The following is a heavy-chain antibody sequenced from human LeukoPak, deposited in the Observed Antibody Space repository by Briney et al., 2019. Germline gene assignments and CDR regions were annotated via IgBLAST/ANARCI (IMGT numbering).Heavy chain of an antibody. V-gene: IGHV3-23*01. D-gene: IGHD5-18*01. CDR3: AKASLGYSYGYYAFDI. J-gene: IGHJ3*02. CDR2: ISGSGGST. CDR1: GFTFSSYA. Sequence: GGSLRLSCAASGFTFSSYAMSWVRQAPGKGLEWVCAISGSGGSTYYADSVKGRFTISRDNSKNTLYLQMNSLRAEDTAVYYCAKASLGYSYGYYAFDIWGQGTMVTVSS.